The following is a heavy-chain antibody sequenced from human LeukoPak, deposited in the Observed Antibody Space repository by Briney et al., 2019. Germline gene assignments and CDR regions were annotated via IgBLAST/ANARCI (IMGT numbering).Heavy chain of an antibody. Sequence: SETLSLTCIVPGGSISSGSYYWGWIRQPPGKGLGWIGRIYYSGSTYYNPSLKSRVTISVDTSKNQFSLKLSSVTAADTAVYYCARLYMGYSSSWAYWGQGTLVTVSS. CDR2: IYYSGST. CDR3: ARLYMGYSSSWAY. V-gene: IGHV4-39*01. J-gene: IGHJ4*02. D-gene: IGHD6-13*01. CDR1: GGSISSGSYY.